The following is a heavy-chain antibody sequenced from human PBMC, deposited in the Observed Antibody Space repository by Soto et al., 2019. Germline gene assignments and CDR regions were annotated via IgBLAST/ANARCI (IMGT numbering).Heavy chain of an antibody. J-gene: IGHJ4*02. CDR1: GGSISDNNW. Sequence: QVQLQESGPGLVKPSGTLSLTCAVSGGSISDNNWWSWVRLPPGKGLEGIGEIYHRGTTNYNPPRKSRVTISMDKSKNQISMVLNAVTAADEAAYDCARHIGVAGTRGVDYWGQGTLVTVSS. D-gene: IGHD6-19*01. V-gene: IGHV4-4*02. CDR2: IYHRGTT. CDR3: ARHIGVAGTRGVDY.